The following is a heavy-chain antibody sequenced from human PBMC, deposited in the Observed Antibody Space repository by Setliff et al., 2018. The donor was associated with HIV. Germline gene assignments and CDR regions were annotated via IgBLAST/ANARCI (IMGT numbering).Heavy chain of an antibody. D-gene: IGHD6-6*01. J-gene: IGHJ4*02. V-gene: IGHV4-59*08. CDR2: IYYSGTT. CDR1: GGSISSYY. Sequence: KPSETLSLTCTVSGGSISSYYWSWIRQPPGKGLEWIGYIYYSGTTNYNPSLKSRVTISVDTSKNQFSLKLSSVTAADTAVHYCARHVGYSSSSLDYWGQGTLVTVSS. CDR3: ARHVGYSSSSLDY.